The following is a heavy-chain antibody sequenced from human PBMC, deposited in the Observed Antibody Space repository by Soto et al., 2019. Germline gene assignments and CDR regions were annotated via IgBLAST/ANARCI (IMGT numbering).Heavy chain of an antibody. V-gene: IGHV1-3*01. CDR3: ARGTRYRSIFSYSGMDV. Sequence: ASVKVSCNASGYTFTSYAMHWVRQAPGHRLECMGWINSGNGNTKYSQKFQGKVTITRDTSASTAYMQLSSLISEDTAVYDCARGTRYRSIFSYSGMDVWGQGTTATVSS. CDR2: INSGNGNT. D-gene: IGHD6-13*01. CDR1: GYTFTSYA. J-gene: IGHJ6*02.